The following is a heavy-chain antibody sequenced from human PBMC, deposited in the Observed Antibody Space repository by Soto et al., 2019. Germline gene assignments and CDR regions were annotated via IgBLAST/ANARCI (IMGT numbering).Heavy chain of an antibody. D-gene: IGHD1-1*01. J-gene: IGHJ4*02. Sequence: SETLSLTCTVSGGSISSYYWSWIRQPPGKGLEWIGYIYYSGSTNYNPSLKSRVTISVDTSKNQFSLKLSSVTAADTAVYYCARTEWVQAFDFWGQGTLVTVSS. CDR1: GGSISSYY. CDR2: IYYSGST. V-gene: IGHV4-59*01. CDR3: ARTEWVQAFDF.